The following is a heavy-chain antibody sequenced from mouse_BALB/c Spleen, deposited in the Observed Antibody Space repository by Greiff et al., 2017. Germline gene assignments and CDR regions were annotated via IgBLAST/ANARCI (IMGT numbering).Heavy chain of an antibody. D-gene: IGHD2-5*01. CDR3: ARGSNYVAWFAY. CDR1: GYTFTDYA. Sequence: VQLLQSGAELVRPGVSVKISCTVSGYTFTDYAMHWVKQSHAKSLEWIGVISTYYGDASYNQKFKGKATMTVDKSSSTAYMELARLTSEDSAIYYCARGSNYVAWFAYWGQGTLVTVSA. V-gene: IGHV1S137*01. CDR2: ISTYYGDA. J-gene: IGHJ3*01.